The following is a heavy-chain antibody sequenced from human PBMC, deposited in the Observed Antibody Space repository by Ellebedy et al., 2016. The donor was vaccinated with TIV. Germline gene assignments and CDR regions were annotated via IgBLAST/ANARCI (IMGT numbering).Heavy chain of an antibody. CDR3: ARDLYGDGGIEF. J-gene: IGHJ4*02. Sequence: PGGSLRLSCAASGFSFNKYRMNWVRQAPGKGLEWVSSISISGSYTHYADSVKGRFTISRDNAKDSLSLQMNSLRAEDTAVYYCARDLYGDGGIEFWGQGTLVTVSS. D-gene: IGHD4-17*01. CDR1: GFSFNKYR. CDR2: ISISGSYT. V-gene: IGHV3-21*01.